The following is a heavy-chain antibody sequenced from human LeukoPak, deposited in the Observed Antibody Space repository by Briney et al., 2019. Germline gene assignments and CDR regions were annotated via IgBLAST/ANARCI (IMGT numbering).Heavy chain of an antibody. CDR1: GRSFGDYH. J-gene: IGHJ3*02. CDR2: INRSGVT. V-gene: IGHV4-34*01. D-gene: IGHD3-10*01. Sequence: SETLSLTCALYGRSFGDYHWSWIRQPPGKGLEWIGEINRSGVTTYNPSLKSRVTLTVDTSKRQFSLKLSSVTAADTAVYYCARPGITMVRGVIITLGAFDIWGQGTMVTVSS. CDR3: ARPGITMVRGVIITLGAFDI.